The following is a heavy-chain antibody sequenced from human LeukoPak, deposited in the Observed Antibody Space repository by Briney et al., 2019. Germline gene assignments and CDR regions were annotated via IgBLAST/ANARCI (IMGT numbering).Heavy chain of an antibody. D-gene: IGHD6-13*01. J-gene: IGHJ6*02. CDR1: GYTFTSYD. CDR3: ARDNSSPTRQLYYYYGMDV. CDR2: MNPNSGNT. Sequence: ASVNVSCKASGYTFTSYDINWVRQATGPGLEWMGWMNPNSGNTGYAQKFQGRVTMTRNTSISTAYMELSSVRSEDTAVYYCARDNSSPTRQLYYYYGMDVWGQGTTVTVAS. V-gene: IGHV1-8*01.